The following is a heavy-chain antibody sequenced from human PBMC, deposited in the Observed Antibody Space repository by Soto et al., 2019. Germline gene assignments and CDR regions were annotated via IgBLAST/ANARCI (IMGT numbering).Heavy chain of an antibody. CDR2: ISTSIDAT. J-gene: IGHJ4*02. CDR1: GFAFSNYA. Sequence: GALLLSCSASGFAFSNYAMHWVRQAPGKGLEWVSSISTSIDATYYADSVKVRFTISRDDSKNTLYLQMNSLRAEDSAVYYCAKDRTVAARNFDYWGQGTQVTVYS. V-gene: IGHV3-23*01. CDR3: AKDRTVAARNFDY. D-gene: IGHD6-25*01.